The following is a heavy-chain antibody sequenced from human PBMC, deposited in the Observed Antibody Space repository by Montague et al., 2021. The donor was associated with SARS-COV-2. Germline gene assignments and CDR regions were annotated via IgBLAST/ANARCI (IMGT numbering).Heavy chain of an antibody. CDR2: INHSANT. CDR1: GGSLSGYY. D-gene: IGHD3-10*01. J-gene: IGHJ6*02. Sequence: SETLSLTCAVHGGSLSGYYWSWIRQPPEKGLEWIGEINHSANTKYNPSLKSPVTISIDTSKNQFSLKMTSVTAADTATYYCASGIYPSGSYYNRYYYGLSIWGPGTTVIGSS. CDR3: ASGIYPSGSYYNRYYYGLSI. V-gene: IGHV4-34*01.